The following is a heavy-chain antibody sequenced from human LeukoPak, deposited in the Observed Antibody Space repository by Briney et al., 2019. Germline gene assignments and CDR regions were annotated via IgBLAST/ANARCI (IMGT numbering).Heavy chain of an antibody. CDR3: ARVPYYYDSSGYCPDRYYYYYMDV. CDR2: IIPIFGTA. J-gene: IGHJ6*03. Sequence: ASVKVSCKASGGTFSSYAISWVRQAPGQGLEWMGGIIPIFGTANYAQKFQGRVTITADESTSTAYMELSSLRSEDTAVYYCARVPYYYDSSGYCPDRYYYYYMDVWGKGTTVTVSS. D-gene: IGHD3-22*01. V-gene: IGHV1-69*13. CDR1: GGTFSSYA.